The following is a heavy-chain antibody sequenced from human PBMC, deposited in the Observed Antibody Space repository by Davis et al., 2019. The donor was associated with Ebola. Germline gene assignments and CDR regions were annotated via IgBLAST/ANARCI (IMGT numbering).Heavy chain of an antibody. D-gene: IGHD3-16*01. CDR2: INRDGTTT. V-gene: IGHV3-74*01. J-gene: IGHJ5*02. CDR1: GFTFSNSW. CDR3: MSLSGGS. Sequence: PGGSLRLSCAASGFTFSNSWMSWVRQGPGEGLVWVSHINRDGTTTNYADSVKGRFTISRDNAKNTRYLQMNSLRAEDTAVYYCMSLSGGSWGQGTLVTVSS.